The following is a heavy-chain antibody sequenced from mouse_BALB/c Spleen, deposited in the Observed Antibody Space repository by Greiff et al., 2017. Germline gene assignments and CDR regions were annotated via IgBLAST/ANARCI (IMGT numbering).Heavy chain of an antibody. CDR1: GFTFSSYT. V-gene: IGHV5-12-2*01. J-gene: IGHJ1*01. Sequence: EVKLMESGGGLVQPGGSRKLSCAASGFTFSSYTMSWVRQTPEKRLEWVAYISNGGGSTYYPDTVKGRFTISRDNAKNTLYLQMSSLKSEDTAMYYCARHDSHWYFDVWGAGTTVTVSS. D-gene: IGHD2-13*01. CDR3: ARHDSHWYFDV. CDR2: ISNGGGST.